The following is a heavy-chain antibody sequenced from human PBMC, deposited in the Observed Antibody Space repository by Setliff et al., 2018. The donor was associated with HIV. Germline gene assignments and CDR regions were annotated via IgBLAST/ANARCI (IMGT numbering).Heavy chain of an antibody. V-gene: IGHV4-61*09. CDR3: ARVGREEHDYGDYAEYYYGMDV. D-gene: IGHD4-17*01. Sequence: NPSETLSLTCTVSGGSISSGSYYWSWIRQPAGKGLEWIGHIYTSGSTNYNPSLKSRVTISVDTSKNQFSLKLSSVTAADTAVYYCARVGREEHDYGDYAEYYYGMDVWGQGTTVTVSS. J-gene: IGHJ6*02. CDR1: GGSISSGSYY. CDR2: IYTSGST.